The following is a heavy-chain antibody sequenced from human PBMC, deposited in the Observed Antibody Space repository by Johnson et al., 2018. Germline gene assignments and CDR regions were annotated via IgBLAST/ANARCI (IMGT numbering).Heavy chain of an antibody. Sequence: VQLVQSGGVVVQPGGSLRLSCAASGFTFDDYAMHWVRQAPGKGLEWVSLISWDGGSTYYADSVKGRFTISSDNSKNSLYLQMNSLRAEDTAVYYCAKDRQTYYYYGMDVWGQGTTVTVSS. CDR2: ISWDGGST. CDR3: AKDRQTYYYYGMDV. J-gene: IGHJ6*02. CDR1: GFTFDDYA. V-gene: IGHV3-43D*03.